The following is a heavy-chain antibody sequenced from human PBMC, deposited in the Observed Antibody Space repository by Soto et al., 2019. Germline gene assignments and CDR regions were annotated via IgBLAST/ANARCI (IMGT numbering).Heavy chain of an antibody. J-gene: IGHJ4*02. CDR2: ISGSGGST. Sequence: EVQLLESGGGLVQPGGSLRLSCAASGFTFSSYAMSWVRQAPGKGLEWVSAISGSGGSTYYADSVKGRFTISRDNSKNTLYLQMNSLRAEHTAVYYCAKGHRDYDFWSGYHGVDYWGQGTLVTVSS. D-gene: IGHD3-3*01. V-gene: IGHV3-23*01. CDR3: AKGHRDYDFWSGYHGVDY. CDR1: GFTFSSYA.